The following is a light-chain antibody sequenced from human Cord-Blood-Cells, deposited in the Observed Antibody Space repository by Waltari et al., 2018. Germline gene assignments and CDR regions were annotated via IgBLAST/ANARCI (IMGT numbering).Light chain of an antibody. V-gene: IGLV3-1*01. Sequence: SYELTQPPSVSVSPGQTASITCSGAKLGDQYACWYQQKPGQSPVLVIYQESKRPSGIPERFSGSNSGNTATLTISGTQAMDEADYYCQAWDSSTVVFGGGTKLTVL. CDR2: QES. CDR3: QAWDSSTVV. J-gene: IGLJ2*01. CDR1: KLGDQY.